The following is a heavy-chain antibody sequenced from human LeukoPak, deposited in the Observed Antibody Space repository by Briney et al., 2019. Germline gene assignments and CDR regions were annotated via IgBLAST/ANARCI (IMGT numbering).Heavy chain of an antibody. CDR1: VFTFSGYG. CDR3: ARDWARGDSYYVDY. CDR2: ISTDGSNK. Sequence: GGSLRLSCAASVFTFSGYGMHWVRQAPGKGLECVALISTDGSNKDYADSVKGRFTISRDNSKNTLYLQMDSLRAEDTAVYYCARDWARGDSYYVDYWGQGTLVTVSS. D-gene: IGHD2-21*02. V-gene: IGHV3-30*03. J-gene: IGHJ4*02.